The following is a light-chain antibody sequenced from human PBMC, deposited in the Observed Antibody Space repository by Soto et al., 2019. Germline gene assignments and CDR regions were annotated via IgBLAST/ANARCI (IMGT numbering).Light chain of an antibody. CDR3: QQYNSPCT. V-gene: IGKV1-5*01. CDR2: DAS. CDR1: QSISSW. Sequence: DIPMTQSPSTLSASVGDIVTITCRASQSISSWFAWYQQKPGKAPKLLIYDASSLESGVPSRFSGSGSGTEFTLTISSLQPDDFATYYCQQYNSPCTFGQGTKVEIK. J-gene: IGKJ1*01.